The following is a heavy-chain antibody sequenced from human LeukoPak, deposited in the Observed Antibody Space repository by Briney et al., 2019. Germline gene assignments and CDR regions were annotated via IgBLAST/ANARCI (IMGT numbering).Heavy chain of an antibody. CDR2: IGSNIGYI. D-gene: IGHD3-22*01. V-gene: IGHV3-21*01. CDR1: GFTFSGYS. CDR3: SRGRDYYDTGGYYREFDY. J-gene: IGHJ4*02. Sequence: PGGSLRLSCAASGFTFSGYSMNWVRQAPGTGLEWVSSIGSNIGYIYYADSVKGRFTISRDNAKNSVYLQMNSLRAEDTAVYYCSRGRDYYDTGGYYREFDYWGQGTLVTVSS.